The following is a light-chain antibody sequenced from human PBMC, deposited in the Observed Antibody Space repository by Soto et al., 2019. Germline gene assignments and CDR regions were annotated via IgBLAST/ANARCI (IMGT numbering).Light chain of an antibody. V-gene: IGKV2-28*01. CDR2: MGS. CDR1: QSLLFSNGKNY. CDR3: MQALQTPWT. Sequence: DIVMTQSPLSLPVTPGEPASISCRSSQSLLFSNGKNYLNWYMQKTGQSPQLLIYMGSNRAYVVPARFSGSESGTDFTLKISRVEAEDFGVYYCMQALQTPWTFGQGTQVEIK. J-gene: IGKJ1*01.